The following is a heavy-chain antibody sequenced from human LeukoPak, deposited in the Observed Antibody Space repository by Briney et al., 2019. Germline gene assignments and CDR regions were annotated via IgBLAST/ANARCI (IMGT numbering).Heavy chain of an antibody. CDR1: GGSISSYF. V-gene: IGHV4-59*01. CDR2: IYYSGST. J-gene: IGHJ6*02. Sequence: PSETLSLTCTVSGGSISSYFWSWIRRPPRKGLEWIGHIYYSGSTNYNPSLKSRVTVSVDTSKNQFSLKLSSVTAADTAVYYCARGAGNYYFYGMDVWGQGTTVTVSS. CDR3: ARGAGNYYFYGMDV.